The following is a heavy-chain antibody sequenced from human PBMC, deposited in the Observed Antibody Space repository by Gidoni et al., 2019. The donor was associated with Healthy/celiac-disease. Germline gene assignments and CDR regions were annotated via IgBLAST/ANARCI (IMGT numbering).Heavy chain of an antibody. J-gene: IGHJ6*02. CDR2: ISGSGGST. D-gene: IGHD3-9*01. CDR3: AKKGGNILGYYYYYGMDV. V-gene: IGHV3-23*04. Sequence: EVQLVESGGGLVQPGGSLRLSCAASGFTFISYAMSWVRQAPGKGLEWVSAISGSGGSTYYADSVKGRFTISRDNSKNTLYLQMNSLRAEDTAVYYCAKKGGNILGYYYYYGMDVWGQGTTVTVSS. CDR1: GFTFISYA.